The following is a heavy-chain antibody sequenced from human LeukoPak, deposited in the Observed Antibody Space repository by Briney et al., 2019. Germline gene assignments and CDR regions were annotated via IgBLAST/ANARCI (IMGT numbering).Heavy chain of an antibody. CDR1: GGTFSSYA. D-gene: IGHD1-1*01. Sequence: SVKVSCKASGGTFSSYAISWVRQAPGQGLEWMGGIIPIFGTANYAQKFQGRVTITTDESTSTAYMELSSLRCEDTAVYYCASARMEDYYYYMDAWGKGTTVTVSS. V-gene: IGHV1-69*05. CDR3: ASARMEDYYYYMDA. J-gene: IGHJ6*03. CDR2: IIPIFGTA.